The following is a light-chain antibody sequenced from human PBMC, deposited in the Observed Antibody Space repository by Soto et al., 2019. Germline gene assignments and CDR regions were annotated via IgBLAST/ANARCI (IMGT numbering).Light chain of an antibody. CDR1: QSVSSY. V-gene: IGKV3-11*01. J-gene: IGKJ1*01. CDR2: DAS. CDR3: HQRSNWPWT. Sequence: EIVLTQSPATLSLSPGERATLSCRASQSVSSYLAWYQQKPGQAPRLLIYDASNRATGIPARCSGSGSGTDFTLTISCLETEDFAVYYCHQRSNWPWTFGQGTKVEIK.